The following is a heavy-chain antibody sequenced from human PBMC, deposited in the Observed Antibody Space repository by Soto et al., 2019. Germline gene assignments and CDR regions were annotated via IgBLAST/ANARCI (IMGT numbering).Heavy chain of an antibody. J-gene: IGHJ3*02. Sequence: ASVKVCCKASGDTFTSYGISWLRQAPGQGLEWMGWISAYNVNTNYAQKIQGRVTMTTDTSTTTAYMELRGLRSDDTAGYYCARGYDSSGGTSGWRGAFDIWGQGTMVTVPS. D-gene: IGHD3-22*01. CDR1: GDTFTSYG. CDR3: ARGYDSSGGTSGWRGAFDI. V-gene: IGHV1-18*04. CDR2: ISAYNVNT.